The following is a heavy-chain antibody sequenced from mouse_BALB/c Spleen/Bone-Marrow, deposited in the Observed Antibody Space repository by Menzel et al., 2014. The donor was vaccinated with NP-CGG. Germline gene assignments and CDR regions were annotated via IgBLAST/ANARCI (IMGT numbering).Heavy chain of an antibody. CDR3: ARHYGTIYYCAMDY. CDR2: ISSGSSTI. V-gene: IGHV5-17*02. Sequence: EVKLVESGGGLVQPGGSRKLSCAASGFTFSSFGMHWVRQAPEKGLEWVAYISSGSSTIYYADTVKGRFTISRDNPKNTLFLQMTSLRSEDTAMYYCARHYGTIYYCAMDYWGQGTSVTVSS. J-gene: IGHJ4*01. CDR1: GFTFSSFG. D-gene: IGHD2-1*01.